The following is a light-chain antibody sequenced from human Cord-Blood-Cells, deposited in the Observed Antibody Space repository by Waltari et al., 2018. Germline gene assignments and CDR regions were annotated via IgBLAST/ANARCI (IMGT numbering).Light chain of an antibody. CDR2: AAS. V-gene: IGKV1-39*01. Sequence: EIQLTQPAHYQSASIGGKVTIICRASQIISSYLNWYQQKPGKAPKLLIYAASSLQSGVPSRFSGSGSGTDFTLTISSLRPEDFATYYCQRSYSTPITFGQGRRLEIK. CDR1: QIISSY. CDR3: QRSYSTPIT. J-gene: IGKJ5*01.